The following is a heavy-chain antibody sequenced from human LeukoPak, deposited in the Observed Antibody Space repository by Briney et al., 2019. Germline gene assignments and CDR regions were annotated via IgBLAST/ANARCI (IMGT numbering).Heavy chain of an antibody. CDR1: GYIFTAYY. Sequence: ASVKVCCKASGYIFTAYYLHWMRQAPRQGPEWMGWINPNTGATNFTQKFQGRITLTRDTSISTAYMDLTRLRSDDTAIYYCARGAPSGTYPWGQGTLVIVSS. J-gene: IGHJ5*02. D-gene: IGHD6-13*01. CDR2: INPNTGAT. CDR3: ARGAPSGTYP. V-gene: IGHV1-2*02.